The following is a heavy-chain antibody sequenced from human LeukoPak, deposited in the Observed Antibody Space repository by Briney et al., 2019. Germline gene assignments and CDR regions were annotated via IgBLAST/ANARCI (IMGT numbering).Heavy chain of an antibody. D-gene: IGHD6-13*01. CDR3: ARVISSWYGYYYYYYMDV. V-gene: IGHV4-39*07. J-gene: IGHJ6*03. Sequence: SETLSLTCTVSGGSISSSSYYWGWIRQPPGKGLEWIGSIYYSGSTYYNPSLKSRVTISVDTSKNQFSLKLSSVTAADTAVYYCARVISSWYGYYYYYYMDVWGKGTTVTVSS. CDR2: IYYSGST. CDR1: GGSISSSSYY.